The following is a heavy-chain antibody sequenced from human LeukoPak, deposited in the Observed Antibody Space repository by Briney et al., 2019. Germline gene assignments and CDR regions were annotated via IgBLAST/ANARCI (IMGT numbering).Heavy chain of an antibody. CDR3: ALEACRSASFDY. CDR1: GGSISSYY. Sequence: SETLSLTCTVSGGSISSYYCSWIRQPPGKGLEWIGYMYNSGSTKYNPSLKSRVTISVDTAKNQFSLKLSSVTAADTAVYYCALEACRSASFDYWGQGTLVSVSS. V-gene: IGHV4-59*01. J-gene: IGHJ4*02. CDR2: MYNSGST.